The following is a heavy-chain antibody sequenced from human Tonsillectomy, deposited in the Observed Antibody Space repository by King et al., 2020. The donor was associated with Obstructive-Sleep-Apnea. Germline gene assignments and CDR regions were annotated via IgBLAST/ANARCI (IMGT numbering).Heavy chain of an antibody. V-gene: IGHV3-66*01. Sequence: VQLVESGGGLVQPGGSLRLSCAVSGFTVSSNYMIWVRQAPGKGLEWVSVIYSGGSAYYADSVRGRFTISRDNSKNTVYLQMNSLRAEDTAVYYCARGKRGMDVWGQGTTVTVSS. CDR2: IYSGGSA. J-gene: IGHJ6*02. CDR3: ARGKRGMDV. CDR1: GFTVSSNY.